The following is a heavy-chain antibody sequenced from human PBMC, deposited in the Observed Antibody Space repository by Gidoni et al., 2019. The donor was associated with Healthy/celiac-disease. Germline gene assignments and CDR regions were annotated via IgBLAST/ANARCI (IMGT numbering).Heavy chain of an antibody. V-gene: IGHV3-73*01. CDR2: T. J-gene: IGHJ4*02. D-gene: IGHD1-7*01. Sequence: TAYAASVKGRFTISRDDSKNTAYLQMNSLKTEDTAVYYCTPSNYGYFDYWGQGTLVTVSS. CDR3: TPSNYGYFDY.